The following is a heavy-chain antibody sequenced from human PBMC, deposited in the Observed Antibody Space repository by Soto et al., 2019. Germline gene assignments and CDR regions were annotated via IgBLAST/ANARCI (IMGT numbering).Heavy chain of an antibody. CDR2: IDSSGEK. CDR3: ARRHLAVAVSPWFDP. J-gene: IGHJ5*02. D-gene: IGHD6-19*01. V-gene: IGHV2-26*01. Sequence: QVTLKESGPVLVKPTETLTLRCTVSGLSITDSEMGVSWIRQPPGQPLAWLARIDSSGEKSYRTFLKSRLAISKDTAKSQIVLTMTNMDPADTATYYCARRHLAVAVSPWFDPCGQGIPVTVSS. CDR1: GLSITDSEMG.